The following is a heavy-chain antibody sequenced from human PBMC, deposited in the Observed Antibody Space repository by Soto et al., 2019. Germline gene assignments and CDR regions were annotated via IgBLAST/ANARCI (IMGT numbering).Heavy chain of an antibody. CDR1: GFSFSSYA. V-gene: IGHV3-30*03. CDR2: VSYEGGIA. Sequence: GGTLRLSCAASGFSFSSYARYWVRQPPARGLEWVASVSYEGGIANYYDSVKGRFTISGDNSMHTIYLQMNSLRAEDSALYYCARDCEPTEGDYYYYRMDVWGQGTRVTVSS. J-gene: IGHJ6*02. CDR3: ARDCEPTEGDYYYYRMDV. D-gene: IGHD1-26*01.